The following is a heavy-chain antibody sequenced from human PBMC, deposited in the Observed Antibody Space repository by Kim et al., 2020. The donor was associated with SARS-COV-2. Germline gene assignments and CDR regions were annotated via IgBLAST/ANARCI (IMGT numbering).Heavy chain of an antibody. D-gene: IGHD3-22*01. CDR1: GYTLTEFS. Sequence: ASVKVSCKVSGYTLTEFSMHWVRQAPGKGLEWMGGFNPEDGETIYTQKFQGRVTMTEDTSTDTAYRGLSSLRSEDTAVYYCATLDSSGYYKEYYFDYWGQGTLVTVSS. CDR3: ATLDSSGYYKEYYFDY. CDR2: FNPEDGET. J-gene: IGHJ4*02. V-gene: IGHV1-24*01.